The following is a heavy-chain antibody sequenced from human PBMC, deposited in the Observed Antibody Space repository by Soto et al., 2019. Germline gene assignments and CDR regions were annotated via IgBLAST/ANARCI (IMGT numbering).Heavy chain of an antibody. CDR2: MYHSGST. CDR1: GGSISSGGYS. J-gene: IGHJ4*02. D-gene: IGHD4-17*01. Sequence: SETLSLTCAVSGGSISSGGYSWSWIRQPPGKGLEWIGYMYHSGSTYYNPSLKSRVTISIDRSKNQFSLKLSSVTAADTAVYYCARASTTVTTLDYWGQGTLVTVPS. CDR3: ARASTTVTTLDY. V-gene: IGHV4-30-2*01.